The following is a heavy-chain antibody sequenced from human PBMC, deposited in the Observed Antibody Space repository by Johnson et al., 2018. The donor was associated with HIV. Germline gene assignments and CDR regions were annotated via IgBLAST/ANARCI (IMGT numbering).Heavy chain of an antibody. V-gene: IGHV3-30*19. CDR2: ISYDGSNK. CDR1: GFTFSSYG. CDR3: TTEIRVRAFDI. D-gene: IGHD3-10*01. J-gene: IGHJ3*02. Sequence: QVLLVESGGGVVQPGGSLRLSCAASGFTFSSYGMHWVRQVPGNGLEWVAVISYDGSNKYYADSVKGRFTISRDNSKNTLYLQMNSLKTEDTAVYYCTTEIRVRAFDIWGQGTKVTVSS.